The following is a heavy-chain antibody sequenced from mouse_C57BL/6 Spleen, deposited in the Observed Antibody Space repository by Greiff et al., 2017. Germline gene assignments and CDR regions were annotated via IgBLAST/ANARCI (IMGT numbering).Heavy chain of an antibody. J-gene: IGHJ3*01. Sequence: QVQLQQPGAELVRPGASVTLSCKASGYTFTDYEMHWVKQTPVHGLEWIGAIDPETGGTAYNQKFKGKAILTADKSSSTAYMELRSLTSEDSAVYYCTRAGTSWFAYWGQGTLVTVSA. CDR2: IDPETGGT. V-gene: IGHV1-15*01. CDR3: TRAGTSWFAY. CDR1: GYTFTDYE. D-gene: IGHD4-1*01.